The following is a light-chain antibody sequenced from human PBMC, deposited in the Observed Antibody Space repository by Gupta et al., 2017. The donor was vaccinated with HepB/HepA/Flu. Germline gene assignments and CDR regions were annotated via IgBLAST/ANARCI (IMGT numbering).Light chain of an antibody. Sequence: DIQMTQSPSSLSASVGDRVTITCRASQSSSSSLNWYQQKPGKAPKVLIYSASSLQSGVPSRFSGSGSGTDFTLTISSLQPEDFTTYDCQQSYSFGQGTKVEIK. CDR2: SAS. J-gene: IGKJ1*01. CDR1: QSSSSS. V-gene: IGKV1-39*01. CDR3: QQSYS.